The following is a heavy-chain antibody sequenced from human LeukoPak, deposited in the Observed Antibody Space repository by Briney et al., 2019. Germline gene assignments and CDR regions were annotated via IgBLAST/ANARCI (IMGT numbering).Heavy chain of an antibody. D-gene: IGHD3-22*01. CDR1: GYTFTTYY. CDR2: INPSGGSA. V-gene: IGHV1-46*01. J-gene: IGHJ5*02. Sequence: GASVKVSCKASGYTFTTYYMHWVRQAPGQGLEWMGVINPSGGSATYAQRFQGRIAMTRDTSASTVYVELSSLRSEDTAVYYCARARSPSSGYLLRDHNWFDPWGQGTLVTVYS. CDR3: ARARSPSSGYLLRDHNWFDP.